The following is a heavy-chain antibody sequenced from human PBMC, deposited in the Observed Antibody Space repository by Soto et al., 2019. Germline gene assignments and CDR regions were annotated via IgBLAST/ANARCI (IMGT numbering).Heavy chain of an antibody. J-gene: IGHJ6*02. D-gene: IGHD3-10*01. V-gene: IGHV5-51*01. Sequence: PGESLKISCKGSGYSFTSHWIGWVRQMPGKGLEWMGIIYPGDSDTRYSPSFQGQVTISADKSISTAYLQWSSLKASDTAMYYCARTNYYGSGSYYYYYGMDVWGQGTTVTVSS. CDR2: IYPGDSDT. CDR1: GYSFTSHW. CDR3: ARTNYYGSGSYYYYYGMDV.